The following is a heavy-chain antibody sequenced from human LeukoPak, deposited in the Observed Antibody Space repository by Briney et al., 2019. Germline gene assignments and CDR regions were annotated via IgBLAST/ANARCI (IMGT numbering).Heavy chain of an antibody. CDR2: ISAYNGNI. CDR3: ARDLSDELWFGESLRDYGMDV. J-gene: IGHJ6*02. Sequence: GGSVKVSCKASGYTFTSYGISWVRQAPGQGLEWMGWISAYNGNINYAQKLQGRVTMTTDTSTSTAYMELRSLRSDDTAVYYCARDLSDELWFGESLRDYGMDVWGQGTTVTVSS. V-gene: IGHV1-18*01. CDR1: GYTFTSYG. D-gene: IGHD3-10*01.